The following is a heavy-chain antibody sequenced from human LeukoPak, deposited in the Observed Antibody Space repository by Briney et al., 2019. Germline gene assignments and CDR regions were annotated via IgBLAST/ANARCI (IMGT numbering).Heavy chain of an antibody. J-gene: IGHJ4*02. V-gene: IGHV3-21*01. CDR3: ARKAGSRRPDN. CDR1: GFTFSSYS. Sequence: NPGGSLRLSCAASGFTFSSYSMNWVRKAPGKGLEWVSSISSSSSYIYYADSVKGRFTISRDNAKNSLYLQMNSLRAEDTAVYYCARKAGSRRPDNWGQGTLVTVSS. CDR2: ISSSSSYI. D-gene: IGHD3-10*01.